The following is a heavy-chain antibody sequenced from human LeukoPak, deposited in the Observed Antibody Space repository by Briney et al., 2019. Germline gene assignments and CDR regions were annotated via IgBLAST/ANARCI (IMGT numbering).Heavy chain of an antibody. D-gene: IGHD2-2*02. CDR1: GGTFSSYA. J-gene: IGHJ5*02. V-gene: IGHV1-69*05. Sequence: SVKVSSKASGGTFSSYAISWVRQAPGQGLEWMGGIIPILGTANYAQKFQGRVTITTDESTSTAYMELSSLRSEDTAVYYCARGYCSSTSCYTMDHWFDPWGQGTLVTVSS. CDR3: ARGYCSSTSCYTMDHWFDP. CDR2: IIPILGTA.